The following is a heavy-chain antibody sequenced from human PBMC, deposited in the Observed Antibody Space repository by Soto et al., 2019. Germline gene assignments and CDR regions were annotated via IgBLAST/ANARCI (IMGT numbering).Heavy chain of an antibody. Sequence: QVQLVQSGAEVKKPGSSVKVSCKASGGTFSSYAISWVRQAPGQGLEWMGGIIPIFGTANYAQKFQGRVTITAAESTSTAYMELSSLRSEDTAVYYCARGYCSGGSCYLGDYYYYGMDVWGQGTTVTVSS. CDR1: GGTFSSYA. J-gene: IGHJ6*02. CDR3: ARGYCSGGSCYLGDYYYYGMDV. D-gene: IGHD2-15*01. V-gene: IGHV1-69*12. CDR2: IIPIFGTA.